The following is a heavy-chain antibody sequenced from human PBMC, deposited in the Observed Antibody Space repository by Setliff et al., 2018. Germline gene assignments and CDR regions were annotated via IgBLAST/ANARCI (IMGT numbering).Heavy chain of an antibody. CDR2: ISAYNGNT. Sequence: ASVKVSCKASGYTFTSYGISWVRQAPGQGLEWMGWISAYNGNTNYAQKLQGRVTMTTDTSTSTAYMELSSLRSEDTAVYYCARIGITMIVVVNPSLFYGMDVWGQGTTVTVSS. D-gene: IGHD3-22*01. V-gene: IGHV1-18*01. J-gene: IGHJ6*02. CDR3: ARIGITMIVVVNPSLFYGMDV. CDR1: GYTFTSYG.